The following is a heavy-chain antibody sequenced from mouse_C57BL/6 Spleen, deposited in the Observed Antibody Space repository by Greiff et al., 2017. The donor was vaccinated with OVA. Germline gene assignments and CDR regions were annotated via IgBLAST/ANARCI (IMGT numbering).Heavy chain of an antibody. CDR2: IYPGDGDT. CDR3: ARSGDYDEGVWFAY. Sequence: QVQLQQSGPELVKPGASVKISCKASGYAFSSSWMNWVKQRPGKGLEWIGRIYPGDGDTNYNGKFKGKATLTADKSSSTAYMQLSSLTSEDSAVYFCARSGDYDEGVWFAYWGQGTLVTVSA. J-gene: IGHJ3*01. D-gene: IGHD2-4*01. V-gene: IGHV1-82*01. CDR1: GYAFSSSW.